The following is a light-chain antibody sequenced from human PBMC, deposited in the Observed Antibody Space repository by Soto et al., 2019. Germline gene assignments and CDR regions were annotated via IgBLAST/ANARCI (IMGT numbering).Light chain of an antibody. CDR2: EVS. Sequence: QSVLTQPASVSGSPGQSITISCTGTSSDVGGYNYVSWYQQHPGKAPKLMVYEVSNRPSGVSNRFSGFKSGNTASLTISGLQTEDEADYYCSSYTRSATWVFGGGPKVTVL. V-gene: IGLV2-14*01. CDR3: SSYTRSATWV. J-gene: IGLJ3*02. CDR1: SSDVGGYNY.